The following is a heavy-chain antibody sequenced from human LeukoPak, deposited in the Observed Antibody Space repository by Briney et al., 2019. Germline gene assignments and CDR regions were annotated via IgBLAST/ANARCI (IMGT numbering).Heavy chain of an antibody. J-gene: IGHJ6*02. D-gene: IGHD2-2*01. CDR3: ARERCSSTSCPTDYYYGMDV. V-gene: IGHV3-30*02. CDR2: IRYDGSNK. CDR1: GFAFSSYG. Sequence: GGSLRLSCAASGFAFSSYGMHWVRQAPGKGLEWVAFIRYDGSNKYYADSVKGRFTISRDNSKNTLYLQMNSLRAEDTAVYYCARERCSSTSCPTDYYYGMDVWGQGTTVTVSS.